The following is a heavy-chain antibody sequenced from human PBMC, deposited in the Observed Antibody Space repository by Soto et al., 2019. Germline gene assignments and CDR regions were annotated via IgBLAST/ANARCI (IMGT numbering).Heavy chain of an antibody. CDR3: ARSTYYYDSSGYYQYDY. CDR2: ISSTSSTI. CDR1: GFTFSSYS. V-gene: IGHV3-48*01. D-gene: IGHD3-22*01. Sequence: PGGSLRLSCAASGFTFSSYSMNWVRQAPGKGLEWVSYISSTSSTINYADSVKGRFTISRDNAKNSLYLQMNSLRAEDTAVYYCARSTYYYDSSGYYQYDYWVQGTLVTVSS. J-gene: IGHJ4*02.